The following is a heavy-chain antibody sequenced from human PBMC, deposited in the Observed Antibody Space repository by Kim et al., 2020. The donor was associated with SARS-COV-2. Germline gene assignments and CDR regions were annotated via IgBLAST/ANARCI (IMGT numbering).Heavy chain of an antibody. CDR1: GGSFSGYY. CDR3: ARGWRAYCGGDCYPTLDY. D-gene: IGHD2-21*02. V-gene: IGHV4-34*01. J-gene: IGHJ4*02. Sequence: SETLSLTCAVYGGSFSGYYWSWIRQPPGKGLEWIGEINHSGSTNYNPSLKSRVTISVDTSKNQFSLKLSSVTAADTAVYYCARGWRAYCGGDCYPTLDYWGQGTLVTVSS. CDR2: INHSGST.